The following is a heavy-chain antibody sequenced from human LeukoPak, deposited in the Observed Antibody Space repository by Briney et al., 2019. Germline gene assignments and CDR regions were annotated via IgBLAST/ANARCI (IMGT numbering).Heavy chain of an antibody. CDR3: AKDSLADIDY. Sequence: GGSLRLSCAASGFTFSNSAMTWVRQAPGKGLEWVAFIRHDGSIKNYADSVKGRSTISRDNSKNTLYLQMNSLRAEDTAVYYCAKDSLADIDYWGQGTLVTVSS. CDR2: IRHDGSIK. V-gene: IGHV3-30*02. D-gene: IGHD3-16*01. CDR1: GFTFSNSA. J-gene: IGHJ4*02.